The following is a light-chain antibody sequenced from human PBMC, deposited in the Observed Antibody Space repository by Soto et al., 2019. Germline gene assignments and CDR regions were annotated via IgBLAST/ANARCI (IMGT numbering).Light chain of an antibody. CDR3: SSYAGSNNPYA. Sequence: QSALTQPPSASGSPGQSVTISCTGTSSDVGGYNYVSWYQQHPGKAPKLMIYEVSKRPSGVPDRFSGSKSGNTASLTVPGLQAEDEADYYCSSYAGSNNPYAFGTGTTVTV. V-gene: IGLV2-8*01. CDR2: EVS. CDR1: SSDVGGYNY. J-gene: IGLJ1*01.